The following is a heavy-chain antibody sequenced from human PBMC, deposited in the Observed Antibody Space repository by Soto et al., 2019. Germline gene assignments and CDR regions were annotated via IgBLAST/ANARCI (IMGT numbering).Heavy chain of an antibody. D-gene: IGHD2-2*01. CDR1: GFTFSTYW. Sequence: EVQLVQSGGDLVQPGRSLRLSCVASGFTFSTYWMTWVRQAPGMGLEWVAGIKEDASEELYVDSVKGRFSVSRDNAKNSLYLQLNSLIAEDTAVYFCSTAISSPFSNFDYWGQGSLVTVSS. CDR2: IKEDASEE. CDR3: STAISSPFSNFDY. J-gene: IGHJ4*02. V-gene: IGHV3-7*01.